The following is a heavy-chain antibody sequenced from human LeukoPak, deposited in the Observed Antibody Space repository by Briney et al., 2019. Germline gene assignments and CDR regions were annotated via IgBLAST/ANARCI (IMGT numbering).Heavy chain of an antibody. CDR2: ISGDGSNT. D-gene: IGHD3-22*01. J-gene: IGHJ4*02. V-gene: IGHV3-74*01. CDR1: GFTFNSYW. CDR3: ARGYFYDNAGPYFDY. Sequence: GGSLRLSCAASGFTFNSYWMHWFRQVPEKGLVWVSRISGDGSNTRNADSVKDRFTISRDNAKNTVYLQMNSLRAEDTAIYYCARGYFYDNAGPYFDYWGRGTLVTVSS.